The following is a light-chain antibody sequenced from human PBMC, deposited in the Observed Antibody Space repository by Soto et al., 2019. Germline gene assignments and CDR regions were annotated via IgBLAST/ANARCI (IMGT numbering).Light chain of an antibody. J-gene: IGKJ3*01. CDR2: WAS. V-gene: IGKV4-1*01. CDR3: QQYYTSPIT. Sequence: DIVMTQSPDSLAVSLGERATINCKSSQSALYSSNNENYLAWYQQKPGQPPKLLIYWASTRESGVPDRFSGSGSGTDFTLTISSLQAEDVAVYYCQQYYTSPITFGPGTKVDI. CDR1: QSALYSSNNENY.